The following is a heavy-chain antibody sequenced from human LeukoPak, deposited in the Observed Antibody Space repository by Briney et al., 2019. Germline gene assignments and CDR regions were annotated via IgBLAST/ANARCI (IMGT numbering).Heavy chain of an antibody. Sequence: PGGSLRLSCAASGFTFSSYAMHWVRQAPGKGLEWVAFIRYDGSNKYYADSVKGRFTISRDNSKNTLFLQMNSLRAEDTAVYYCAKEASRGYSFAYTPIEKPYYFDYWGQGTLVTVSS. J-gene: IGHJ4*02. CDR1: GFTFSSYA. D-gene: IGHD5-18*01. CDR3: AKEASRGYSFAYTPIEKPYYFDY. CDR2: IRYDGSNK. V-gene: IGHV3-30*02.